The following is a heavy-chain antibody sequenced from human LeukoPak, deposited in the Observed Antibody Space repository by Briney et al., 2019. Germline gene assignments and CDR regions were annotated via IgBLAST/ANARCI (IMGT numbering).Heavy chain of an antibody. CDR2: ISAYNGNT. Sequence: ASVKVSCKASGYTFTSYGISWVRQAPGQGLEWMGWISAYNGNTNYAQKLQGRVTMTTDTSTSTAYMELRGLRSDDTAVYYCARDQNDYGDSPGDYWGQGTLVTVSS. J-gene: IGHJ4*02. CDR1: GYTFTSYG. D-gene: IGHD4-17*01. V-gene: IGHV1-18*01. CDR3: ARDQNDYGDSPGDY.